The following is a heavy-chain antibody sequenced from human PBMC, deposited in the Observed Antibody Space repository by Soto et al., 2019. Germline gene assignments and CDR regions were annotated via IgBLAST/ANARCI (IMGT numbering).Heavy chain of an antibody. V-gene: IGHV3-7*01. CDR3: ARQLAVAGTVEYYFDY. Sequence: GGSLRLSCAASGFTFSSYWMSWVRQAPGKGLEWVANIKQDGSEKYYVDSVKGRFTISRDNAKNSLYLQMNSLRAEDTAVYYCARQLAVAGTVEYYFDYWGQGTLVTVSS. CDR1: GFTFSSYW. CDR2: IKQDGSEK. J-gene: IGHJ4*02. D-gene: IGHD6-19*01.